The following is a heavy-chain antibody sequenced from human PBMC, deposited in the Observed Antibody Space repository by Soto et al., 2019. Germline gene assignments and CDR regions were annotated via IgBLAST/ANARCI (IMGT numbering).Heavy chain of an antibody. CDR1: EGTFNSYA. J-gene: IGHJ4*02. CDR3: ASGASRWYPYLFDS. Sequence: QAQVVHSGAEVRKPGSSVKLSCKASEGTFNSYAIAWVRHAPGQGLEWMGGIIPYYNTLNYAQKFQDRVTITADDSTNTVYMELSSLRSGDTAVYFCASGASRWYPYLFDSWAQGTLVTVSS. CDR2: IIPYYNTL. V-gene: IGHV1-69*01. D-gene: IGHD6-13*01.